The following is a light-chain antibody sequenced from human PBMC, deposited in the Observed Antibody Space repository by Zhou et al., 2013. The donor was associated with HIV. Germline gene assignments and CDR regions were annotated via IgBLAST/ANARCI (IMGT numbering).Light chain of an antibody. V-gene: IGKV2-28*01. CDR3: MQALQTPR. J-gene: IGKJ4*01. CDR2: LGS. Sequence: TQSPVYLPVTPGQPASISCKSSPSLLNNNGYNYLDWYLQKPGQSPQLLIYLGSYRASGVPDRFSGSGSGTSFTLKITRVKAEDVGIYYCMQALQTPRFGGGTRL. CDR1: PSLLNNNGYNY.